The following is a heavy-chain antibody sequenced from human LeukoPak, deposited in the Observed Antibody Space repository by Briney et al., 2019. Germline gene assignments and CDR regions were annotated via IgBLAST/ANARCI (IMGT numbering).Heavy chain of an antibody. D-gene: IGHD2-21*01. Sequence: GGSLRLSCTASGFTFTTYSMDWVRQAPGKGLEWVSAISDSGNTYHADSVKGRFTISRDSSKNTLFLQMNRLRPEDAAVYYCAKAPVTTCRGAYCYPFDYWGQGTLVTVSS. V-gene: IGHV3-23*01. CDR3: AKAPVTTCRGAYCYPFDY. CDR2: ISDSGNT. CDR1: GFTFTTYS. J-gene: IGHJ4*02.